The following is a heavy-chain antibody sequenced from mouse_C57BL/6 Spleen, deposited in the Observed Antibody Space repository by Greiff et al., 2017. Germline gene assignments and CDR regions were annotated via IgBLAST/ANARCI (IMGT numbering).Heavy chain of an antibody. CDR3: ASTVTQAWFAY. Sequence: VQLQQPGAELVKPGASVTLSCKASGYTFTSYWMHWVKQRPGQGLEWIGMIHPNSGSTNYNEKFKSKATLTVDKSSSTAYMQLSSLTSEDSAVYYCASTVTQAWFAYWGQGTLVTVSA. J-gene: IGHJ3*01. V-gene: IGHV1-64*01. D-gene: IGHD2-2*01. CDR2: IHPNSGST. CDR1: GYTFTSYW.